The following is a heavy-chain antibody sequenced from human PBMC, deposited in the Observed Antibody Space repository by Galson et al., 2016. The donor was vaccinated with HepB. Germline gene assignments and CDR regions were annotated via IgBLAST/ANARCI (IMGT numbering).Heavy chain of an antibody. CDR3: VREVRVYGMDV. J-gene: IGHJ6*02. V-gene: IGHV3-11*01. CDR1: GFSLREFY. CDR2: ISSSGSTI. Sequence: SLRLSCAVSGFSLREFYMDWVRQAPGKGLEWVSYISSSGSTIYYADSVKGRFTISRDNSNNSLYLEMNSLRVEDSAIYFCVREVRVYGMDVWGQGTTVTVSS.